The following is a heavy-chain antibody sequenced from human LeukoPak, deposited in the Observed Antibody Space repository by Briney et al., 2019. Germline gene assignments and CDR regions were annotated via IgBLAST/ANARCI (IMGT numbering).Heavy chain of an antibody. V-gene: IGHV3-23*01. CDR2: ITGSGGST. CDR1: GFTFSSYA. CDR3: PKGMSSSSVFDY. D-gene: IGHD6-6*01. J-gene: IGHJ4*02. Sequence: GGSLRLSCAASGFTFSSYAMSWVRQAPGKGLEWVSAITGSGGSTYYADSVKGRFTIFRDNSKNTLYLQMNSLRAEDTAVYYCPKGMSSSSVFDYWGQGTLVTVSS.